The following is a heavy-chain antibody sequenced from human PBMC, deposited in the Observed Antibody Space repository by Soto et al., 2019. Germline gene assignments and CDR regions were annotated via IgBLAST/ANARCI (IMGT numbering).Heavy chain of an antibody. CDR1: GFTFSSYA. V-gene: IGHV3-23*01. D-gene: IGHD6-19*01. J-gene: IGHJ4*02. CDR2: ISGSGGST. Sequence: GGSLRLSCAASGFTFSSYAMSWVRQAPGKGLEWVSAISGSGGSTYYADSVKGRFTISRDNSKNTLYLQMNSLRAEDTAVYYCAKVFIWAVAGRESYYWGQGTLVTVSS. CDR3: AKVFIWAVAGRESYY.